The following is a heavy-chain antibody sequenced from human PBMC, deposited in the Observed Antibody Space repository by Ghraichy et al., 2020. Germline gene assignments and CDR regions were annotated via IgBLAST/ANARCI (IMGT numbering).Heavy chain of an antibody. J-gene: IGHJ4*02. CDR1: GFTFSSSS. Sequence: GGSLRLSCAASGFTFSSSSMNWVRQAPGKGLEWLSYISTTSNTIYYSDSVKGRFTISRDNAKSSLYLQMNSLRDEDTALYYCARGQSWNIDYWGQGTLVTVSS. CDR2: ISTTSNTI. CDR3: ARGQSWNIDY. V-gene: IGHV3-48*02. D-gene: IGHD1/OR15-1a*01.